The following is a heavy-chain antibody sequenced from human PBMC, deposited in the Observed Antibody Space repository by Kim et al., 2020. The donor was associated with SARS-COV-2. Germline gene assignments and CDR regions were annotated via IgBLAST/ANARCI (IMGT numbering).Heavy chain of an antibody. J-gene: IGHJ4*02. V-gene: IGHV3-15*01. D-gene: IGHD1-26*01. CDR3: TTEGIVGATTGY. Sequence: DYAAPVKGRFTISRDDSKNTLYLQMNSLKTEDTAVYYCTTEGIVGATTGYWGQGTLVTVSS.